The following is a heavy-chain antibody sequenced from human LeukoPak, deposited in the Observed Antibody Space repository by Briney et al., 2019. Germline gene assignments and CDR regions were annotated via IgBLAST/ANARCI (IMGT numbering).Heavy chain of an antibody. J-gene: IGHJ5*02. V-gene: IGHV4-39*01. CDR2: LYYIGST. CDR3: ASLLNGGVSHWFDP. Sequence: PSETLSLTCSVSGGSITSSSYYWGWIRQPPGKGLEWIGSLYYIGSTYYNPSLKSRVTLSVDTSRNQFSLKLSSVIAADTAVYYCASLLNGGVSHWFDPWGQGTLVTVSS. CDR1: GGSITSSSYY. D-gene: IGHD7-27*01.